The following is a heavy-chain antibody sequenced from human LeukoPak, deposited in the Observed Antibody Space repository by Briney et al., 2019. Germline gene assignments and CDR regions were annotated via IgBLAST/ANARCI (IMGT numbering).Heavy chain of an antibody. CDR1: GFTFSSYA. J-gene: IGHJ3*02. CDR3: ARAPDSGSWYWGRVNAFDI. Sequence: GRSLRLSCAASGFTFSSYAMHWVRQAPGKGLEWVAVISYDGSNKYYADSVKGRFTISRDNSKNTLYLQMNSLRAEDTAVYYCARAPDSGSWYWGRVNAFDIWGQGTMVTVSS. D-gene: IGHD6-13*01. V-gene: IGHV3-30*04. CDR2: ISYDGSNK.